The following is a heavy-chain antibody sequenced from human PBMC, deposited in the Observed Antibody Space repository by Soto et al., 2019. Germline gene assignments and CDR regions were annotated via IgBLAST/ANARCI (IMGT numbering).Heavy chain of an antibody. V-gene: IGHV3-33*01. J-gene: IGHJ4*02. CDR1: GFTFSSYG. Sequence: GGSLRLSCAASGFTFSSYGMHWVRQAPGKGLEWVAVIWYDGSNKYYADSVKGRFTISRENSKNTLYLQMNSLRAEDTAVYYCAREGSRFPRPSYYYDSSGYLYWGQGTLVTVSS. CDR3: AREGSRFPRPSYYYDSSGYLY. D-gene: IGHD3-22*01. CDR2: IWYDGSNK.